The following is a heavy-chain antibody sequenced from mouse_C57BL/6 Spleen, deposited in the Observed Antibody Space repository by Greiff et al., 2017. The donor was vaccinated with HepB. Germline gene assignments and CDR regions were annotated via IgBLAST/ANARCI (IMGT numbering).Heavy chain of an antibody. CDR3: TRYDYDGGNYFDY. J-gene: IGHJ2*01. V-gene: IGHV1-15*01. CDR1: GYTFTDYE. D-gene: IGHD2-4*01. CDR2: IDPETGGT. Sequence: QVQLQQSGAELVRPGASVTLSCKASGYTFTDYEMHWVKQTPVHGLEWIGAIDPETGGTAYNQKFKGKAILTADKSSSTAYMELRSLTSEDSAVYYCTRYDYDGGNYFDYWGQGTTLTVSS.